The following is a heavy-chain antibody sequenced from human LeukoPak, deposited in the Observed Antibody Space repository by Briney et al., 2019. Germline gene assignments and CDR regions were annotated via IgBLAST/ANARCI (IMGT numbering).Heavy chain of an antibody. Sequence: SGGSLRLSCAASGFTFSSYGMHWVRQAPGKGLEWVAVISYDGSNKYYADSVKGRFTISRDNSKNTLYLQMNSLRAEDTAVYYGAKPRGTYYYDSSGYFDYWGQGTLVTVSS. CDR3: AKPRGTYYYDSSGYFDY. V-gene: IGHV3-30*18. CDR2: ISYDGSNK. J-gene: IGHJ4*02. D-gene: IGHD3-22*01. CDR1: GFTFSSYG.